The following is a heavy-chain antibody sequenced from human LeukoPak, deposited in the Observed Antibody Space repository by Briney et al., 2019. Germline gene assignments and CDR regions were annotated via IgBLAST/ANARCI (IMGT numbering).Heavy chain of an antibody. CDR3: ARDHPDYDILTGYSAEAWFDP. Sequence: PSETLSLTCTVSGGSISSSSYYWSWIRQPAGKGLEWIGRIYTSGSTNYNPSLKSRVTMSVDTPKNQLSLKLSSVTAADTAVYYCARDHPDYDILTGYSAEAWFDPWGQGTLVTVSS. CDR1: GGSISSSSYY. D-gene: IGHD3-9*01. V-gene: IGHV4-61*02. CDR2: IYTSGST. J-gene: IGHJ5*02.